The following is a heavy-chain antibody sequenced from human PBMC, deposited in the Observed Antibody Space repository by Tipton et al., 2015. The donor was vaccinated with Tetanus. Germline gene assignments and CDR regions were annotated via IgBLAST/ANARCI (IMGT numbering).Heavy chain of an antibody. CDR2: IYIGGSI. V-gene: IGHV3-53*01. CDR3: ATDEYSNGLFRN. Sequence: LSLTCDVSGGPVSSSNWWSWVRQAPGKGLEWVSVIYIGGSIYYTDSVKGRFTISRDNSKNTLFLQMNSLRVEDTAVYYCATDEYSNGLFRNWGQGTQVTVST. J-gene: IGHJ4*02. D-gene: IGHD2/OR15-2a*01. CDR1: GGPVSSSNW.